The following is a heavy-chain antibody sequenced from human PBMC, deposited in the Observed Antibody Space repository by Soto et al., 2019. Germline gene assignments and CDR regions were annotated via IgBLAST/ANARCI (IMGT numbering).Heavy chain of an antibody. J-gene: IGHJ6*02. CDR2: IYPVDSDT. V-gene: IGHV5-51*01. CDR1: GYSFTSSW. Sequence: PGASLKISCKGSGYSFTSSWIGWVRQMPGKGLEWMGIIYPVDSDTRYSPSFQGQVTISADKSISTAYLQWSSLKAAATAIYYCASSGGCSRGGWAGGYYYYYGMDVWGQGTTVTVSS. D-gene: IGHD2-15*01. CDR3: ASSGGCSRGGWAGGYYYYYGMDV.